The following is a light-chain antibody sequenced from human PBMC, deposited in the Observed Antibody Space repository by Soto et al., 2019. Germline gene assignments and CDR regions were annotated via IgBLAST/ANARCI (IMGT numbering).Light chain of an antibody. CDR2: KVS. Sequence: DLVLTQSPLSLSVTLGQPASISCRSSQSLVSSDGNTYLNWFQQRPGQSPRRLIFKVSDRDSGGRDRFSGMGSGTDFTLKIIRVEAEDVGMSYCMQGTHWPWTFGHGTKAEIK. V-gene: IGKV2-30*01. CDR3: MQGTHWPWT. CDR1: QSLVSSDGNTY. J-gene: IGKJ1*01.